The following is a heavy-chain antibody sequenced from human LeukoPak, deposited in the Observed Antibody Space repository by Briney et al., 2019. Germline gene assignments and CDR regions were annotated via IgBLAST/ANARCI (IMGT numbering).Heavy chain of an antibody. Sequence: ETLSLTCTLSGGSPSSDYASWVRHPPQDGLEWVGYIYYSVSANNNTSPTRRATIPVATSKNQFSLKLNSVTAADTAVYYCARDLLTYDRSGYYFGFDPWGQGTLVTVSS. D-gene: IGHD3-22*01. J-gene: IGHJ5*02. V-gene: IGHV4-59*01. CDR3: ARDLLTYDRSGYYFGFDP. CDR1: GGSPSSDY. CDR2: IYYSVSA.